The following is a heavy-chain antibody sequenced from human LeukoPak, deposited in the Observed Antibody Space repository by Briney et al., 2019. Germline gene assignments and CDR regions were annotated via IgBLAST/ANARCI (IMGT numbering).Heavy chain of an antibody. J-gene: IGHJ4*02. CDR1: GFTFSSYW. Sequence: GGSLRLSCAASGFTFSSYWMSWVRQAPGKGLEWVANINKDGGEKYNVDSVKGRFTISRDNAKNSLYLQMNSLRADDTAVYFCARDSGWSRFDYWGQGALVTVA. D-gene: IGHD6-25*01. V-gene: IGHV3-7*03. CDR3: ARDSGWSRFDY. CDR2: INKDGGEK.